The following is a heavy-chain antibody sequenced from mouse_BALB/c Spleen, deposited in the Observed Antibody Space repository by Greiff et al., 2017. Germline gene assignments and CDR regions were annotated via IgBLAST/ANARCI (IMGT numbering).Heavy chain of an antibody. Sequence: EVQLQQSGAELVRSGASVKLSCTASGFNIKDYYMHWVKQRPEQGLEWIGWIDPENGDTEYAPKFQGKATMTADTSSNTAYLQLSSLTSEDTAVYYCSLRYFDYWGQGTTLTVSS. J-gene: IGHJ2*01. V-gene: IGHV14-4*02. CDR1: GFNIKDYY. D-gene: IGHD1-1*01. CDR3: SLRYFDY. CDR2: IDPENGDT.